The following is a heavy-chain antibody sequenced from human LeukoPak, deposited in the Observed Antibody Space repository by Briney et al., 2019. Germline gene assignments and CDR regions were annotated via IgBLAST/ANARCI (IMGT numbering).Heavy chain of an antibody. CDR1: GFTFSNYA. CDR2: ISGSGGAT. CDR3: AKDCSF. Sequence: GGSLRLSCVGSGFTFSNYAMSWLRQAPGKGLEWVSAISGSGGATYYADSVKGRFTISRDNSRNTLYLQMNSLIAEDTAVYYCAKDCSFWGQGTLVTVSS. J-gene: IGHJ4*02. V-gene: IGHV3-23*01. D-gene: IGHD2-15*01.